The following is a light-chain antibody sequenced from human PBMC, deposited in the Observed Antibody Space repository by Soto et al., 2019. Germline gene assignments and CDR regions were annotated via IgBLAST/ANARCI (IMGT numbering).Light chain of an antibody. CDR2: SAY. CDR3: LQDYNYAWT. V-gene: IGKV1-6*01. J-gene: IGKJ1*01. CDR1: QDIGNK. Sequence: ASQMTQSPSSLSGSVGDRVTITCRASQDIGNKLGWFQQKPGKAPELLIYSAYKLQSGVPSRFSGSGSGTDFTLTISSLQPEDFATYYCLQDYNYAWTFGQGTKVEIK.